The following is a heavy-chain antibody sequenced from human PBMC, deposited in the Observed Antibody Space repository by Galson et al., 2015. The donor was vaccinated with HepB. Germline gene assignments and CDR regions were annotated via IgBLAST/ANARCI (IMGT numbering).Heavy chain of an antibody. D-gene: IGHD3-9*01. CDR1: GFTFSNAW. V-gene: IGHV3-15*01. CDR3: TTDIDILTGLTRIHDAFDI. CDR2: IKSKTDGGTT. Sequence: SLRLSCAASGFTFSNAWISWVRQAPGKGLEWVGRIKSKTDGGTTDYAAPVKGRFTISRDDSKNTLYLQMNSLKTEDTAVYYCTTDIDILTGLTRIHDAFDIWGQGTMVTVSS. J-gene: IGHJ3*02.